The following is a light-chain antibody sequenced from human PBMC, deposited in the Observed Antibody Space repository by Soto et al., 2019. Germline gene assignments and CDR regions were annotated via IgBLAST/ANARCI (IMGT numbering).Light chain of an antibody. CDR3: QQYNTWAPNT. CDR1: QGVSSN. V-gene: IGKV3-15*01. CDR2: GAS. J-gene: IGKJ5*01. Sequence: ILLTHSPVTVCSSPGEIATLSCSASQGVSSNLAWSQQKPGQAPRLPTYGASTRATGIPARFSGSGSGTEFTLTISSLQSEDFAVYFCQQYNTWAPNTFGQGTRLEIK.